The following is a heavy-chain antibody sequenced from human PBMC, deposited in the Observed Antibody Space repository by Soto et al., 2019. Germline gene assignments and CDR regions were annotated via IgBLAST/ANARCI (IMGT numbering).Heavy chain of an antibody. J-gene: IGHJ6*02. D-gene: IGHD3-3*01. CDR2: ISGDNGNT. Sequence: QVQLVQSGAEVRKPGASVKVSCKASGYTFTKYGITWVRQAPGQGLEWLGWISGDNGNTNFAQRLKDSVTMTTDTSTTTAYMELRSLRRDDTAIYYCARVASLIPIFHGLDAWGQGTTVTVSS. CDR3: ARVASLIPIFHGLDA. V-gene: IGHV1-18*04. CDR1: GYTFTKYG.